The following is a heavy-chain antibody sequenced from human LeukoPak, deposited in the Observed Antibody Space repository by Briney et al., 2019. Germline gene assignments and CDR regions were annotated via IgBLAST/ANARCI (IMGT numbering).Heavy chain of an antibody. CDR3: ARDRGSGYYEGYAFDI. CDR2: INHSGST. Sequence: SETLSLTCAVYGGSFSGYYWSWIRQPPGKGLEWIGEINHSGSTNYNPSLKSRVTISVDTSKNQFSLKLSSVTAADTAVYYCARDRGSGYYEGYAFDIWGQGTMVTVSS. CDR1: GGSFSGYY. V-gene: IGHV4-34*01. J-gene: IGHJ3*02. D-gene: IGHD3-3*01.